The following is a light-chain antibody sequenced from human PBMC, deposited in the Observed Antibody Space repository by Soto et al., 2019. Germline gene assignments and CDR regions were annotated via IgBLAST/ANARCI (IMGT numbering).Light chain of an antibody. CDR2: EGT. J-gene: IGLJ2*01. V-gene: IGLV2-23*01. CDR1: SSDVGTYNL. Sequence: QSVLTQPASVSGSPGQSITISCTGTSSDVGTYNLVSWYQQHSGKVPQLMIYEGTKRPSGVSNRFSGSQSGNTASLTISGLQAEDEADYYCSSYAGSGTHVVFGGGTKLTVL. CDR3: SSYAGSGTHVV.